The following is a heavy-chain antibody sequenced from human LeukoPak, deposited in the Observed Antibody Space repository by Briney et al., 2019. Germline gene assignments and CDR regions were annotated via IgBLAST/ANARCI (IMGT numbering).Heavy chain of an antibody. V-gene: IGHV4-59*08. CDR2: IYYSGTT. Sequence: SSETLSLTCSVSGGSFSNYYWSWIRQPPGKGLEWIGFIYYSGTTDHNPSLNSRVTISLDTSKNQFSLRLNYVTAADTAMYYCARRSYGDYNHYFDFWGQGTLVTVSS. D-gene: IGHD4-17*01. J-gene: IGHJ4*02. CDR1: GGSFSNYY. CDR3: ARRSYGDYNHYFDF.